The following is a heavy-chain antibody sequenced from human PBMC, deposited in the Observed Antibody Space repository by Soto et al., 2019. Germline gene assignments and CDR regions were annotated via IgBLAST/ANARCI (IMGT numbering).Heavy chain of an antibody. Sequence: QVQLQESGPGLVKPSETLSLTCSVSGGSISSYYWNWIRQPPGKGLEWIGFISYSGSTNSNPALTSRVTISVDTSKDQFSLRLSCVTAADTAVYYCARVQSTSWGYYYAVDVWGQGTTVTVSS. V-gene: IGHV4-59*01. CDR3: ARVQSTSWGYYYAVDV. CDR2: ISYSGST. CDR1: GGSISSYY. D-gene: IGHD2-15*01. J-gene: IGHJ6*02.